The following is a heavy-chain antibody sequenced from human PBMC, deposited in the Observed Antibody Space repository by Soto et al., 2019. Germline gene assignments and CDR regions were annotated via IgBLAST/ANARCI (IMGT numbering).Heavy chain of an antibody. CDR2: ISGSGTT. J-gene: IGHJ4*02. Sequence: EVQLLESGGGLLQPGGSLRLSCAASGFIFSSYAMSWVRQAPGKGLEWVSGISGSGTTYYADSVKGRFTIPRDNSKNTLYLQMNSLRAEDTDVYYCAKDYYVSGNYGYFDYWGQGTLVTVSS. V-gene: IGHV3-23*01. D-gene: IGHD3-10*01. CDR3: AKDYYVSGNYGYFDY. CDR1: GFIFSSYA.